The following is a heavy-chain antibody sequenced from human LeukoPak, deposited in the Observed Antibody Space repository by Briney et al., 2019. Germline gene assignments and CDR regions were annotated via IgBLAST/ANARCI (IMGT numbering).Heavy chain of an antibody. Sequence: ASVKVSCKTSGYTFTKYLIHWVRQAPGQGLEWMGTINPQGDITNYAQRFQGRITLTEDTSTSTVYMELSSLTSEDTAGYYCARPSYCVADNCGYWLDPWGPGTLVTVSS. CDR2: INPQGDIT. CDR3: ARPSYCVADNCGYWLDP. D-gene: IGHD2-21*01. V-gene: IGHV1-46*01. CDR1: GYTFTKYL. J-gene: IGHJ5*02.